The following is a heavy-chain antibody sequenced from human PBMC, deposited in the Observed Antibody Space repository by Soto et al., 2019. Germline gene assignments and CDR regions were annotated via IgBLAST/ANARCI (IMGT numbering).Heavy chain of an antibody. CDR3: ERDLIGNGDYVY. Sequence: EVQLVESGGGLVQPGGSQRLSCAASGFTFSSYWMHWVRQAPGKGLVWVSRINSDGSSTSYADSVKGRFTISRDNAKNTLYLQMNSLRDEDTAVYYCERDLIGNGDYVYWGQGTLVTVSS. CDR1: GFTFSSYW. J-gene: IGHJ4*02. CDR2: INSDGSST. D-gene: IGHD4-17*01. V-gene: IGHV3-74*01.